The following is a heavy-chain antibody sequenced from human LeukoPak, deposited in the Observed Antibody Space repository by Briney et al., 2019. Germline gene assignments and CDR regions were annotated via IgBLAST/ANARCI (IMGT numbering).Heavy chain of an antibody. D-gene: IGHD6-6*01. CDR3: ARVGKAARSEWFDP. Sequence: GGSLRFSCAASGFTFRANATTWVRQAPGKGLDWVSAISGGGATYYADSVKARFTISRDNSKNTLYLQMNSLRADDTAVYYCARVGKAARSEWFDPWGQGTLVTVSS. CDR1: GFTFRANA. V-gene: IGHV3-23*01. J-gene: IGHJ5*02. CDR2: ISGGGAT.